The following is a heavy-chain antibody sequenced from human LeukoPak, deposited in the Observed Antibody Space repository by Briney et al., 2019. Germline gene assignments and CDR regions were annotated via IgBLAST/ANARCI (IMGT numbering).Heavy chain of an antibody. CDR1: GYTFTSYY. D-gene: IGHD5-12*01. V-gene: IGHV1-69*13. CDR2: IIPIFGTA. Sequence: ASVKVSCKASGYTFTSYYMHWVRQAPGQGLEWMGGIIPIFGTANYAQKFQGRVTITADESTSTAYMELSSLRSEDTAVYYCARDDSGYGDNWFDPWGQGTLVTVSS. CDR3: ARDDSGYGDNWFDP. J-gene: IGHJ5*02.